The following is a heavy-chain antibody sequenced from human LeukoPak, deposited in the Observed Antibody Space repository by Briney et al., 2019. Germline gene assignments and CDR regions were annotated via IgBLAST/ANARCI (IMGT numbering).Heavy chain of an antibody. CDR2: ISGSGSST. D-gene: IGHD6-13*01. V-gene: IGHV3-23*01. J-gene: IGHJ4*02. CDR3: AKAIAATGRWWIFDY. CDR1: GFTFTSDA. Sequence: GGSLRLSCVASGFTFTSDAMNWVRQAPGEGLEWVSSISGSGSSTYYADSVKGRFTISRDNPKNAQYLQMSSLRAEDTAVYYCAKAIAATGRWWIFDYWGQGTLVTVSS.